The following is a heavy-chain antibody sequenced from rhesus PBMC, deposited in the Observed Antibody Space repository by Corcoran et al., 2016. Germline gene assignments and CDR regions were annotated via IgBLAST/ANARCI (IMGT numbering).Heavy chain of an antibody. CDR3: ARVGYDSGSSEYFEF. D-gene: IGHD3-28*01. Sequence: QVQLVQSGAEVKKPGSSVKVSCKASGYTFTDYYMHWVRQAPQQGLEWMGWINPYNDNTKYSQKFQGRVTMTRDTSTSTAYMELSSLISEDTAVYYCARVGYDSGSSEYFEFWGQGALVTVSS. J-gene: IGHJ1*01. V-gene: IGHV1S2*01. CDR1: GYTFTDYY. CDR2: INPYNDNT.